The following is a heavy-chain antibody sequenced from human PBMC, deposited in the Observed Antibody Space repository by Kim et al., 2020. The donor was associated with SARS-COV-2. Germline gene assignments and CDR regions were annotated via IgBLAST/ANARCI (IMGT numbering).Heavy chain of an antibody. CDR3: ARKTGDCSSSSCWSYYFYGMDV. D-gene: IGHD2-2*01. CDR1: GFTFSTYA. CDR2: ISYDGTNI. Sequence: GGSLRLSCAASGFTFSTYAMHWVRQAPGKGLEWVAVISYDGTNIYYADSVKGRFTISRDNSKNTLYLQMNSLTVEDTAVFYCARKTGDCSSSSCWSYYFYGMDVWGQGTTVTVSS. J-gene: IGHJ6*02. V-gene: IGHV3-30*03.